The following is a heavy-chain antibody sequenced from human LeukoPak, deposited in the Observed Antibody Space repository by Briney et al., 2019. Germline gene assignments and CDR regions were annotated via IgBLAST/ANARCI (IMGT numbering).Heavy chain of an antibody. V-gene: IGHV1-2*02. CDR3: ARDRPGGSSSDY. D-gene: IGHD6-6*01. CDR1: GGPFSSSA. Sequence: ASVKVSCKASGGPFSSSAISWVRQAPGQGLEWMGWINPNSGGTNYAQKFQGRVTMTRDTSISTAYMELSRLRPDDTAVYYCARDRPGGSSSDYWGQGTLVTVSS. J-gene: IGHJ4*02. CDR2: INPNSGGT.